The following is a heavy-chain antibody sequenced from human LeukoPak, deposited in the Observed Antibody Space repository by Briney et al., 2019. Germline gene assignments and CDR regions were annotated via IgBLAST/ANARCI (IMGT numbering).Heavy chain of an antibody. CDR1: GGSISSYY. J-gene: IGHJ5*02. Sequence: PSETLSLTCTVSGGSISSYYWSWIRQPPGKGLEWIGYIFDSGSTNYNSSLKSRVTISVDTSKNQFSLKLTSVTAADTAVYYCARRNDYGDYGGGWFDPWGQGTLVTVSS. D-gene: IGHD4-17*01. V-gene: IGHV4-59*08. CDR3: ARRNDYGDYGGGWFDP. CDR2: IFDSGST.